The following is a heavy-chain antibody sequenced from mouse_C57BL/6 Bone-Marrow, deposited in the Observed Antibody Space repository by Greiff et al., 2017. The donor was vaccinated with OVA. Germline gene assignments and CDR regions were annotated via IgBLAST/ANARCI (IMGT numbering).Heavy chain of an antibody. CDR2: ITHSGAT. CDR1: GFPITSGYY. J-gene: IGHJ3*01. D-gene: IGHD1-1*01. Sequence: VKLQESGPGLVKPSQSLFLTCSITGFPITSGYYWIWIRQSPGKPLEWMGYITHSGATFYNPSLQSPISITRDTSTTQFFLQVNSVTTEDTAMYYCAGDPITTVPSFADWGQGTLVTVSA. CDR3: AGDPITTVPSFAD. V-gene: IGHV12-3*01.